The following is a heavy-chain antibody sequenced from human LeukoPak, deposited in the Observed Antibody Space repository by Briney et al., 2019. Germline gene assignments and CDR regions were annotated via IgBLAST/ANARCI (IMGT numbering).Heavy chain of an antibody. J-gene: IGHJ5*02. V-gene: IGHV3-23*01. CDR3: TKDPNGDYIGAFDP. CDR2: ITGGHYAT. Sequence: GGSLRLSCAASGFSFSSFSMTWVRQAPGKGLEWVSSITGGHYATYNTDSVKGRFTISRDNAKNTLYLQMNSLRADDTAIYYCTKDPNGDYIGAFDPWGQGTLVTVSS. D-gene: IGHD4-17*01. CDR1: GFSFSSFS.